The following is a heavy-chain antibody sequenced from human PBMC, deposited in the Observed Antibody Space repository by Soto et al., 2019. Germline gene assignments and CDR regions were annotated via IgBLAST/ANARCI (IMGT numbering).Heavy chain of an antibody. Sequence: SETLSLTCTVSRGSINSDNYYWTWIRQHPGKGLEWIGYIYHSGTTYYNPSLKSRLTISIDTSKNQFSLNLRSVTAADTAVYFCARDRRLVVAGVRYYGMDVWGQGTTVTVSS. CDR2: IYHSGTT. D-gene: IGHD6-13*01. CDR1: RGSINSDNYY. V-gene: IGHV4-31*03. CDR3: ARDRRLVVAGVRYYGMDV. J-gene: IGHJ6*02.